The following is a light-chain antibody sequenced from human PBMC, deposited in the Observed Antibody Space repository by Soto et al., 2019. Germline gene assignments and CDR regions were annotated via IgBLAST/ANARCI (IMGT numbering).Light chain of an antibody. CDR3: SSYTSSSTVV. V-gene: IGLV2-14*01. Sequence: QSALTQPASVSGSPGQSITISCTGTSSDVGGYNYVSWYQQHPGKAPKLMIFDVSNRPSEVSNRFSGSRSGSTASLTISGLQAEDEADYYCSSYTSSSTVVFGGGTKLTVL. CDR1: SSDVGGYNY. J-gene: IGLJ2*01. CDR2: DVS.